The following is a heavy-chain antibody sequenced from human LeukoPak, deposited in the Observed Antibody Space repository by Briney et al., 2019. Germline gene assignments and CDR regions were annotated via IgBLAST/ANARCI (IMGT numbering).Heavy chain of an antibody. J-gene: IGHJ4*02. CDR3: AAQYCSSTSCYFGY. CDR2: IYSGGST. V-gene: IGHV3-66*01. CDR1: GFTFSSYA. Sequence: PGGSLRLSCAASGFTFSSYAMSWVRQAPGKGLEWVSVIYSGGSTYYADSVKGRFTISRDNSKNTLYLQMNSLRAEDTAVYYCAAQYCSSTSCYFGYWGQGTLVTVSS. D-gene: IGHD2-2*01.